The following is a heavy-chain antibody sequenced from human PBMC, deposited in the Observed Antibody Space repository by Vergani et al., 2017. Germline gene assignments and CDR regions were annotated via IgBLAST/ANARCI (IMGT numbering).Heavy chain of an antibody. CDR2: IYYSGST. J-gene: IGHJ6*02. V-gene: IGHV4-59*01. Sequence: QVQLQESGPGLVKPSETLSLTCTVSGGSISSYYWSWIRQPPGKGLEWIGYIYYSGSTNYNPSLKSRVTISVDTSKNQFSLKLSSVTAADTAVYYCARDQNGSGSIPLYYYYGMDVWGQGTTVTVSS. CDR1: GGSISSYY. CDR3: ARDQNGSGSIPLYYYYGMDV. D-gene: IGHD3-10*01.